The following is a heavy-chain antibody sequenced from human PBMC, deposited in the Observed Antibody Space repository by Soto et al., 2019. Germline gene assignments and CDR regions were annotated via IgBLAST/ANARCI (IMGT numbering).Heavy chain of an antibody. J-gene: IGHJ6*02. D-gene: IGHD4-17*01. CDR3: ARGGGDYGRSYYYGMDV. CDR1: GGSFSGYY. Sequence: QVQLQQWGAGLLKPSETLSLTCAVYGGSFSGYYWSWIRQPPGKGLEWIGEINHSGSTNYNPSLKSQVTISVDTSKNQFSLKLSSVTAADTAVYYCARGGGDYGRSYYYGMDVWGQGTTVTVSS. V-gene: IGHV4-34*01. CDR2: INHSGST.